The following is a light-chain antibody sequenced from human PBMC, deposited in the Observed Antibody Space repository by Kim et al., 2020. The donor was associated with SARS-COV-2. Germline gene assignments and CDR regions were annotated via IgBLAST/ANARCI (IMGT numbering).Light chain of an antibody. CDR3: QQSYSTPLT. J-gene: IGKJ4*01. V-gene: IGKV1-39*01. CDR2: AAS. CDR1: QSIISY. Sequence: AYVGERVTLTCRASQSIISYFNWYQKKTGKAPQLLIYAASSLQSGVPSRVRGGGYGTDFTLTISSLRPEEFATYFSQQSYSTPLTFGGGTKVDI.